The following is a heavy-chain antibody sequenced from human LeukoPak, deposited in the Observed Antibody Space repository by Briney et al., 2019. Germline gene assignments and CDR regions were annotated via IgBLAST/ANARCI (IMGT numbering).Heavy chain of an antibody. CDR3: AKAQKIIRDLIDF. CDR2: ISYDGSNK. J-gene: IGHJ4*02. D-gene: IGHD3-3*02. V-gene: IGHV3-30*18. Sequence: GGSLRLSCAASGFTFSSYGMHWVRQAPGKGLEWVAVISYDGSNKYYADSVKGRFTISRDNSKNTLYLQMNSLRPEDTAIYYCAKAQKIIRDLIDFWGQGTLVTVSS. CDR1: GFTFSSYG.